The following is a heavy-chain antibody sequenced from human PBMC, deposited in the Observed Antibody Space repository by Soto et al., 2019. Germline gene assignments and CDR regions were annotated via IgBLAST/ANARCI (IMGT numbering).Heavy chain of an antibody. J-gene: IGHJ4*02. D-gene: IGHD3-10*01. Sequence: ASVKVSCKASGYTFTSYGISWVRQAPGQGLEWMGWISAYNGNTNYAQKLQGRVTMTTDTSTSTAYMELRSLRSDDTAVYYCARERFGELSSYYFDYWGQGTLVTVSS. CDR1: GYTFTSYG. CDR3: ARERFGELSSYYFDY. V-gene: IGHV1-18*01. CDR2: ISAYNGNT.